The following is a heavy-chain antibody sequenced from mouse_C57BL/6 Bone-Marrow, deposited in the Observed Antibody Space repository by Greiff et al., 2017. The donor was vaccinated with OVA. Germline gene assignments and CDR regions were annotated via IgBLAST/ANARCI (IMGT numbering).Heavy chain of an antibody. D-gene: IGHD2-5*01. CDR3: ARPYYSNPYYFDY. CDR2: IDPSDSYT. V-gene: IGHV1-59*01. CDR1: GYTFTSYW. J-gene: IGHJ2*01. Sequence: QVQLQQPGAELVRPGTSVKLSCKASGYTFTSYWMHWVKQRPGQGLEWIGVIDPSDSYTNYNQKFKGKSTLTVDKSPSTAYMQLSSLTSEDSAVYYCARPYYSNPYYFDYWGQGTTLTVSS.